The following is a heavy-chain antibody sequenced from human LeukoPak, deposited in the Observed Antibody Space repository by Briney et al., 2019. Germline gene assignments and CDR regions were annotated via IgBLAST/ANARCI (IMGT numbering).Heavy chain of an antibody. D-gene: IGHD2-15*01. CDR3: TSSYCSGGSCYFDAFDI. CDR2: IRSKANSYAT. J-gene: IGHJ3*02. V-gene: IGHV3-73*01. CDR1: GFTFSGSA. Sequence: GGSLRLSCAASGFTFSGSAMHWVRQASGKGLEWVGRIRSKANSYATAYAASVKGRFTISRDDSKNTAYLQMNSLKTEDTAVYYCTSSYCSGGSCYFDAFDIWGQGTMVTVSS.